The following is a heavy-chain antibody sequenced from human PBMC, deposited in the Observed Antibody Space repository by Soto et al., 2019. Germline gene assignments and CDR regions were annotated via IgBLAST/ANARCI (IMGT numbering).Heavy chain of an antibody. CDR1: GGSFSSYY. D-gene: IGHD3-22*01. CDR2: IYYSGST. CDR3: ARGNYYDSSGYYDY. Sequence: SETLSLTCTVSGGSFSSYYWSWIRQPPGKGLEWIGYIYYSGSTNCNPSLKSRVTISVDTSKNQFSLKLSSVTAADTAVYYCARGNYYDSSGYYDYWGQGTLVTVSS. V-gene: IGHV4-59*01. J-gene: IGHJ4*02.